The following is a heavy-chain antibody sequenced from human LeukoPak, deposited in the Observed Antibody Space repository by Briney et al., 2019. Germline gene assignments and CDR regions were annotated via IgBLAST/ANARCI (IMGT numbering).Heavy chain of an antibody. CDR3: AVPRDGYNNDY. D-gene: IGHD5-24*01. J-gene: IGHJ4*02. V-gene: IGHV1-69*05. CDR1: GGTFSSHA. Sequence: ASVKVSCKASGGTFSSHAIGWVRQAPGQGLEWMGRIIPIFGTANYAQKFQGRVTITTDESTSTAYMELSSLRSEDTAVYYCAVPRDGYNNDYWGQGTLVTVSS. CDR2: IIPIFGTA.